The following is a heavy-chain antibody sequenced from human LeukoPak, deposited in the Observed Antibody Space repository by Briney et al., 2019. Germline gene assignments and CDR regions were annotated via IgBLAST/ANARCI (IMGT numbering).Heavy chain of an antibody. CDR1: GGTFSSYA. D-gene: IGHD6-13*01. V-gene: IGHV1-69*04. J-gene: IGHJ4*02. CDR3: ASANAGYSSSWYFG. CDR2: IIPILGIA. Sequence: SVKVSCKASGGTFSSYAISWVRQAPGQGLEWMGRIIPILGIANYAQKFQGRVTITADKSTSTAYMELSSLRSEDTAVYYCASANAGYSSSWYFGWGQGTLVTVSS.